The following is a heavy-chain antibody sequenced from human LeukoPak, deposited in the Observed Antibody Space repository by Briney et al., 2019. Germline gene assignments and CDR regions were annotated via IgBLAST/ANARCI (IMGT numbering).Heavy chain of an antibody. V-gene: IGHV3-23*01. CDR2: INGIGGST. J-gene: IGHJ4*02. CDR3: VNDPDISTWQFDY. Sequence: GGSLRLSCAASGFTFSSYAMSWVRQAPGKGLEWVSAINGIGGSTYYADSVKGRFIISRDNSKNTVYLQMNSLRGEDTAVYYCVNDPDISTWQFDYWGQGTLVTVSS. CDR1: GFTFSSYA. D-gene: IGHD6-13*01.